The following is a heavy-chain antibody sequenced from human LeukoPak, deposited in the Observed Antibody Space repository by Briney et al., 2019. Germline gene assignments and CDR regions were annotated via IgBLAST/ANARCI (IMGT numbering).Heavy chain of an antibody. CDR1: GYTFTGYY. CDR3: AREGWGYYDILTGPGYDP. Sequence: GASVKVSCKASGYTFTGYYMHWVRQPPGQGLEWMGWINPNSGGTNYAQKFQGRVTMTRDTSISTAYMELSRLRSDDTAVYYCAREGWGYYDILTGPGYDPWGQGTLVTVSS. CDR2: INPNSGGT. J-gene: IGHJ5*02. V-gene: IGHV1-2*02. D-gene: IGHD3-9*01.